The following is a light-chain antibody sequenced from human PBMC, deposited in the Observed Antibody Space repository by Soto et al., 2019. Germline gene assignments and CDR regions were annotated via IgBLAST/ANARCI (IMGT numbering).Light chain of an antibody. J-gene: IGLJ3*02. CDR3: VVWDDSLHGV. V-gene: IGLV1-44*01. Sequence: QSVLTQPPSASGTPGQRVTISCSGSSSNIGRNTVNWYQQVPGTAPKVLIYNNNQRPSGVPDRFSGSKSGTAASLAISGLRSEDEADYYCVVWDDSLHGVFGGGIKLTVL. CDR1: SSNIGRNT. CDR2: NNN.